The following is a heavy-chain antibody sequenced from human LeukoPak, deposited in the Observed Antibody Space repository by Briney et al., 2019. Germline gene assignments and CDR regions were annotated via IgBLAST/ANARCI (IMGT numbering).Heavy chain of an antibody. V-gene: IGHV3-23*01. J-gene: IGHJ4*02. CDR2: ISGSDGST. D-gene: IGHD2-15*01. Sequence: GGSLRLSCAASGFTFSNYAMSWVRQAPGKGLEWVSTISGSDGSTYYADSVKGRFTISRDNSKNTLYLQMNSLRVEETAIYYCAKGRGYCTGGSCYSDYWGQGTLVTVSS. CDR3: AKGRGYCTGGSCYSDY. CDR1: GFTFSNYA.